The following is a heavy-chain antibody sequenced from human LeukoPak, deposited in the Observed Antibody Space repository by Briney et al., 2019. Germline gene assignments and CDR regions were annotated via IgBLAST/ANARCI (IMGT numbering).Heavy chain of an antibody. Sequence: ASVKVSCKASGYTFTSYDINWVRQATGQGLEWMGWMNPNSGNTGYAQKFQGRVTMTRNTSISTAYMELGSLRSEDTAVYYCARGRIFQWLVVYFDYWGQGTLVTVSS. CDR2: MNPNSGNT. CDR3: ARGRIFQWLVVYFDY. CDR1: GYTFTSYD. J-gene: IGHJ4*02. V-gene: IGHV1-8*01. D-gene: IGHD6-19*01.